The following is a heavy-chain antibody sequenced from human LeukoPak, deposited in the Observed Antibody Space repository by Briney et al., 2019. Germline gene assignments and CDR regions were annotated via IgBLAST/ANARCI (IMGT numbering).Heavy chain of an antibody. CDR2: INANGIST. V-gene: IGHV3-23*01. CDR3: AKNLGVGSNWFDP. D-gene: IGHD3-10*01. CDR1: EFSFSSYA. Sequence: GESLRVSCAASEFSFSSYAMSWVRQAPGKGLEWVSTINANGISTYYADSVKGRFTISRDNSKNTLYLQMNSLRAEDTAVYYCAKNLGVGSNWFDPWGQGTLVTVSS. J-gene: IGHJ5*02.